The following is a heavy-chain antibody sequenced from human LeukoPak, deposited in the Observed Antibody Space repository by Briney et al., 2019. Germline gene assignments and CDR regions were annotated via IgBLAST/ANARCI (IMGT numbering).Heavy chain of an antibody. CDR1: GYTFTSYY. Sequence: ASVKVSCKASGYTFTSYYMHWVRQAPGQGLEWMGLINPTGGSTGYAQKFQGRVTMTRDMSTSTVYMELSSLRSEDTAVYYCARERSNDAFDIWGQGTMVTVSS. J-gene: IGHJ3*02. CDR3: ARERSNDAFDI. V-gene: IGHV1-46*01. CDR2: INPTGGST.